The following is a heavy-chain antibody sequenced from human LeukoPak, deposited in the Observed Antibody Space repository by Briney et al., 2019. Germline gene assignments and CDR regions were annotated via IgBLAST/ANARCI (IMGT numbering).Heavy chain of an antibody. D-gene: IGHD5-24*01. Sequence: SETLSLTCAVYGGSFSGYYWSWIRQPPGKGLEWIGEINHSGSTNYNPSLNIRVTISVDTSKNQFSLKLSSVTAADTAVYYCARNGYTQSLDYWGQGTLVTVSS. J-gene: IGHJ4*02. V-gene: IGHV4-34*01. CDR3: ARNGYTQSLDY. CDR2: INHSGST. CDR1: GGSFSGYY.